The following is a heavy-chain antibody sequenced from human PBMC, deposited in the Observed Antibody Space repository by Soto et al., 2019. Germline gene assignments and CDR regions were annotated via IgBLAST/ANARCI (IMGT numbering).Heavy chain of an antibody. J-gene: IGHJ4*02. Sequence: GASVKVSCKASGYTFTSYGISWVRQAPGQGLEWMGWISAYNGNTNYAQKLQGRVTMTTDTSTSTAYMELRSLRSDDTAVYYCARQAYDDIWGSYRYLPNDYWGQGTLVTVSS. V-gene: IGHV1-18*01. CDR3: ARQAYDDIWGSYRYLPNDY. CDR2: ISAYNGNT. CDR1: GYTFTSYG. D-gene: IGHD3-16*02.